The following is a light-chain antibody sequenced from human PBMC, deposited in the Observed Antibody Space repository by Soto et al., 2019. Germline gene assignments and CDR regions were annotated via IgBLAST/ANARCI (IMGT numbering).Light chain of an antibody. CDR3: QQYKKWPRT. V-gene: IGKV3-15*01. CDR1: QSVSSN. J-gene: IGKJ1*01. CDR2: DAS. Sequence: EIVMTQSPATLSVSPGERATLSCRASQSVSSNFAWYQQKPCQAPRLLIYDASTRATGIPARFSGSGSGTEFTLTISSLQSEDFAVYYCQQYKKWPRTFGHGTKVEIK.